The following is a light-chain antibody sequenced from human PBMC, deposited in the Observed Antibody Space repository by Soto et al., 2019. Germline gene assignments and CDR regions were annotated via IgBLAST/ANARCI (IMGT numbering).Light chain of an antibody. CDR3: QQFYYFPLT. CDR2: GAS. CDR1: QRISSNF. J-gene: IGKJ3*01. V-gene: IGKV3-20*01. Sequence: ETVLTQSPGTLSLSPGERATLSCRASQRISSNFLAWYQQKPGQAPRLLIYGASSRATGIPGRFSGSGSGTDFTLTISSLQAEDVAVYYCQQFYYFPLTFGPGTKVDI.